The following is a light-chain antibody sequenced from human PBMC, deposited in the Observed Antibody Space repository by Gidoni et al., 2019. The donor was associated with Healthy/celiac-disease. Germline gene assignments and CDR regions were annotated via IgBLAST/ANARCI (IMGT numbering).Light chain of an antibody. J-gene: IGKJ1*01. Sequence: VLTHSPVTLSLSPGESATLSCRASQSVSSSYLAWYQQKPGQAPKLLIYGASSRATGIPDRFSGSGSGTDFTLTISRLEPEDFAVYYCQQYGSSPWTFGQGTKVEIK. CDR3: QQYGSSPWT. V-gene: IGKV3-20*01. CDR1: QSVSSSY. CDR2: GAS.